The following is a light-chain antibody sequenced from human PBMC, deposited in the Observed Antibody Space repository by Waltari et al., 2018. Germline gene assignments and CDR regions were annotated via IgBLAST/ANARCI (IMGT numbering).Light chain of an antibody. Sequence: QSALTQPASVSGSPGQSITISCTGTSSDVGGYNYVSWYNQHPGKVPKLLIFDVSNRPSGVSSRFSGSKSGNTASLTISGLQAEDESDYYCCSFTSRSTWVFGGGTELTVL. V-gene: IGLV2-14*01. CDR3: CSFTSRSTWV. J-gene: IGLJ3*02. CDR1: SSDVGGYNY. CDR2: DVS.